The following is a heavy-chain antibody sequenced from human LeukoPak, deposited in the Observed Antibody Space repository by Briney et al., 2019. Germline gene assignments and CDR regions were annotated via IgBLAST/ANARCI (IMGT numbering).Heavy chain of an antibody. D-gene: IGHD3-22*01. J-gene: IGHJ5*02. CDR1: GCIVSGNY. V-gene: IGHV3-53*01. CDR2: IYSGGDT. CDR3: ARDWDDGRAERPA. Sequence: GGCLRISCAAAGCIVSGNYMRWVRQAPGMWLECVPVIYSGGDTYYADSVRGRFTISRDKSKNTLYLQMNSLRAEDTAVYYCARDWDDGRAERPAWGQGTLVTVSS.